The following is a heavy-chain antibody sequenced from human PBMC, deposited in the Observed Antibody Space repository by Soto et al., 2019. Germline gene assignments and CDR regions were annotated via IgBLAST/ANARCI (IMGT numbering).Heavy chain of an antibody. CDR2: IFYTGST. J-gene: IGHJ5*02. V-gene: IGHV4-31*03. Sequence: QVQLQESGPGLVKPSQTLSLTCTVSGCSITSRTYYWTWIRQLPGKGLDCIGYIFYTGSTYYNPSLKSRLTISIDTSKNQFSLSLGSVTAADTAVYYCAREGRHSGGMRENWLDPWGQGTMVTVSS. CDR3: AREGRHSGGMRENWLDP. D-gene: IGHD3-10*01. CDR1: GCSITSRTYY.